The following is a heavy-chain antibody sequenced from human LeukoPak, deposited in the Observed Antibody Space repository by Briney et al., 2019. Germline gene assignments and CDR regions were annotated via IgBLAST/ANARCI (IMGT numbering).Heavy chain of an antibody. J-gene: IGHJ4*02. Sequence: ASVKVSCKASGYTFTSYGISWVRQAPGQGLEWMGWISAYNGNTNYAQKLQGRVTMTTDTSTSAAYMELRSLRSDDTAVYYCARGNYYDSSGYYDYWGQGTLVTVSS. CDR1: GYTFTSYG. CDR2: ISAYNGNT. V-gene: IGHV1-18*01. CDR3: ARGNYYDSSGYYDY. D-gene: IGHD3-22*01.